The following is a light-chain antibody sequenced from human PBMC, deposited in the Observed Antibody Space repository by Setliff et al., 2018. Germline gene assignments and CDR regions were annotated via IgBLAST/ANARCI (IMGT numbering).Light chain of an antibody. Sequence: SYELTQPPSVSVAPGKTARITCGGNNIGGKSVNWYQQKPGQAPVLVTYYDSDRPSGIPERFFGSNSGNTATLTISRVEAGDEADYYCQVWDSGSEHYVFGTGTKVTVL. V-gene: IGLV3-21*04. CDR3: QVWDSGSEHYV. CDR2: YDS. J-gene: IGLJ1*01. CDR1: NIGGKS.